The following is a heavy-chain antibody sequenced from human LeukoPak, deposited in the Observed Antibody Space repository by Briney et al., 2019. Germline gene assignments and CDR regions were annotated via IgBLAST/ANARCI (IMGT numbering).Heavy chain of an antibody. J-gene: IGHJ3*02. CDR3: ARPNYDSSGYFYSPGAFDI. Sequence: SQTLSLTCTVSGGSISSGGYYWSWIRQHPGKGLEWIGYIYYSGSTYYNPSLKSRVTISADTSKNQFSLKLSSVTAADTAVYYCARPNYDSSGYFYSPGAFDIWGQGTMVTVSS. CDR1: GGSISSGGYY. D-gene: IGHD3-22*01. V-gene: IGHV4-31*03. CDR2: IYYSGST.